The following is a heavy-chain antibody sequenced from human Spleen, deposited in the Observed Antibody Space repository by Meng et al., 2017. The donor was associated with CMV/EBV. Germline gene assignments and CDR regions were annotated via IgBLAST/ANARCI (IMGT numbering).Heavy chain of an antibody. CDR2: IYYSGST. D-gene: IGHD5-18*01. V-gene: IGHV4-39*07. CDR3: ARVSDTSWFFDL. J-gene: IGHJ2*01. CDR1: GGSISSSSYY. Sequence: SETLSLTCTVSGGSISSSSYYWGWIRQPPGKGLEWIGSIYYSGSTYYNPSLKSRVALSVDASKNQLSLNLNSVTAADTAVYYCARVSDTSWFFDLWGRGTLVTVSS.